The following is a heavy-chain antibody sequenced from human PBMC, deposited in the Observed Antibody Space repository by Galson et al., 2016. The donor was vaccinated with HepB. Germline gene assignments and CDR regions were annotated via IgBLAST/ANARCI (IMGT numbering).Heavy chain of an antibody. CDR3: ARISLRVGQDY. V-gene: IGHV4-34*01. Sequence: VYGGSLRGYYWSWIRQPPGKGLEWIGEINHSGNTNYNPSLKSRVTMTVDASKNQFSLTLRSATAADTALYFCARISLRVGQDYWGQGTLVTVSS. J-gene: IGHJ4*02. CDR1: GGSLRGYY. CDR2: INHSGNT. D-gene: IGHD1-26*01.